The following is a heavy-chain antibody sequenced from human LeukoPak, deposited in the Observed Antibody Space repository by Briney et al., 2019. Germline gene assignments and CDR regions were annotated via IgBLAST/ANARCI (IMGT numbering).Heavy chain of an antibody. V-gene: IGHV4-4*09. CDR3: ARLTFTYSVVIPFYHYYYYMDV. D-gene: IGHD3-16*02. Sequence: PSETLSLTSTVSGGSISSYYWSWIRQPPGKGLEWIGYIYTSGSTNYNPSLKSRVTISVDTSKNQFSLKLSSVTAADTAVYYCARLTFTYSVVIPFYHYYYYMDVWGKGTTVTVSS. CDR1: GGSISSYY. J-gene: IGHJ6*03. CDR2: IYTSGST.